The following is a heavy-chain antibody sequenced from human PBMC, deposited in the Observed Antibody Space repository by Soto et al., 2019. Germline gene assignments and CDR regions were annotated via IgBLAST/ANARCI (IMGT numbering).Heavy chain of an antibody. CDR2: ILPLFAKT. CDR1: GGSFNSDS. Sequence: QVRLVQSGAEVKKPGSSMKVSCKASGGSFNSDSMTWVRQAPGQGLEWMGRILPLFAKTTYAQQFQGRVTITADKATSTVYMELNSLTSQDTAVYYGARDRAYGSLDYWGQGTLVAVSS. D-gene: IGHD3-16*01. CDR3: ARDRAYGSLDY. V-gene: IGHV1-69*08. J-gene: IGHJ4*02.